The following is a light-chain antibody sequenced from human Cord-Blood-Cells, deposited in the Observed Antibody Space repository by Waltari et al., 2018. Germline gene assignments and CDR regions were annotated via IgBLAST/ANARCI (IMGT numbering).Light chain of an antibody. CDR3: CSYAGSYTFEVV. Sequence: QSALTQPRSVSGSPGQSVTISCTGTSSDVGGYNYVSWYQQHPGKAPQLMIDDVSKRPSGVPDRFSGSKSGNTASLTISGLQAEDEADYYCCSYAGSYTFEVVFGRGTKLTVL. CDR1: SSDVGGYNY. V-gene: IGLV2-11*01. J-gene: IGLJ2*01. CDR2: DVS.